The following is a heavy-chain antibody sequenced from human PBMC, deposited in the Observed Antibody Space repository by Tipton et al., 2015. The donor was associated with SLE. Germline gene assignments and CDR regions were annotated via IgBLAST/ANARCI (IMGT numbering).Heavy chain of an antibody. CDR1: GDSIGNVGYY. CDR3: GGGPLFDY. CDR2: IFYSGST. V-gene: IGHV4-61*08. Sequence: TLSLTCTVSGDSIGNVGYYWSWIRQHPGKGLEWIGYIFYSGSTNYNPSLKSRVTISVDTSKNQFSLKLSSVTAADTAVYYCGGGPLFDYWGQGTLVTVSS. D-gene: IGHD6-25*01. J-gene: IGHJ4*02.